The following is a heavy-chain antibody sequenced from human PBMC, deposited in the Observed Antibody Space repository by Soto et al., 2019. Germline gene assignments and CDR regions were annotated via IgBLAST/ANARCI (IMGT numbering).Heavy chain of an antibody. J-gene: IGHJ4*02. V-gene: IGHV1-46*01. CDR1: GYTFTSYY. D-gene: IGHD5-18*01. Sequence: ASVKVSCKASGYTFTSYYMHWVRQAPGQGLEWMGIINPSGGSTSYAQKFQGRVTVTRDTSTSTVYMELSSLRSEDTAVYYCTSTLVDTGDYWGQGTLVTVSS. CDR2: INPSGGST. CDR3: TSTLVDTGDY.